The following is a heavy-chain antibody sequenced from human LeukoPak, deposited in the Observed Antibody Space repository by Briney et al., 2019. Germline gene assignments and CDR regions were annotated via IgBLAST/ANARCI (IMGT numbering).Heavy chain of an antibody. J-gene: IGHJ4*02. V-gene: IGHV5-51*01. Sequence: GESLKISCKSSGYTFTYDWIGWVRQMPGKGLEWMGIIYPRDSTTRYSPASEGRVTISVDKSITTAYLQWSSLKASDTAMYYCARRAIIQGTSALDFWGQGTVVIVSS. CDR2: IYPRDSTT. D-gene: IGHD3-3*01. CDR1: GYTFTYDW. CDR3: ARRAIIQGTSALDF.